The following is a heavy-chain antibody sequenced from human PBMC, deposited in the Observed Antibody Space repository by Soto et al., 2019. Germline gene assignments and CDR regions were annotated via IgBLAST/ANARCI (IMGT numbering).Heavy chain of an antibody. D-gene: IGHD6-19*01. Sequence: VQLVESGGGVVQPGRSLRLSCAASGFTFSDYAMHWVRQAPGKGLDWVAVVSHDGRNTHYADSVKGRFTISRDSSKNTVSLEMTSLRAEDTDVYYCAKGGRQWLVTSDFNYWGQGALVTVSS. J-gene: IGHJ4*02. CDR1: GFTFSDYA. CDR2: VSHDGRNT. V-gene: IGHV3-30*18. CDR3: AKGGRQWLVTSDFNY.